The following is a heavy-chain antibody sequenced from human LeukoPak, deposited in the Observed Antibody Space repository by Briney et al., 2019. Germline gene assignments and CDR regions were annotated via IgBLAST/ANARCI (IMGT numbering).Heavy chain of an antibody. CDR1: GGTFSSYA. Sequence: SVKASCKASGGTFSSYAISWVRQAPGQGLEWMGGIIPIFGTANYAQKSQGRVTITADESTSTAYMELSSLRSEDTAVYYCARSLVASYSGTAMAYFDYWGQGTLVTVSS. D-gene: IGHD5-18*01. CDR3: ARSLVASYSGTAMAYFDY. V-gene: IGHV1-69*01. CDR2: IIPIFGTA. J-gene: IGHJ4*02.